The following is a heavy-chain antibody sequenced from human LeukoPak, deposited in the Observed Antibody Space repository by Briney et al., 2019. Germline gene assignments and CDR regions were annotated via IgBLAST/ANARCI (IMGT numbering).Heavy chain of an antibody. J-gene: IGHJ4*02. V-gene: IGHV1-24*01. CDR3: AAEGRWSLVHYFNS. D-gene: IGHD4-23*01. Sequence: ASVKVSCKVSGNTLTDLSIHWVRQAPGKGLDWMGGFDPEDAEIIYAEKFQDRVTMTEDPSTDTAYLELSSLRSEDTAVYYCAAEGRWSLVHYFNSWGQGTLVTVSS. CDR2: FDPEDAEI. CDR1: GNTLTDLS.